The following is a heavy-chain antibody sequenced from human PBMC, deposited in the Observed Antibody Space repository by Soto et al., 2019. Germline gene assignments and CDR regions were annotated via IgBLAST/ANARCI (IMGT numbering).Heavy chain of an antibody. CDR3: ARSEGYDFWSGYYNSDYYGMDV. D-gene: IGHD3-3*01. J-gene: IGHJ6*02. Sequence: ASVKVSCTDSGYTFTIYGISWVRQAPGQGLEWMGWMNPNSGNTGYAQKFQGRVTMTRNTSISTAYMELSSLRSEDTAVYYCARSEGYDFWSGYYNSDYYGMDVWGQGTTVTVSS. CDR2: MNPNSGNT. V-gene: IGHV1-8*02. CDR1: GYTFTIYG.